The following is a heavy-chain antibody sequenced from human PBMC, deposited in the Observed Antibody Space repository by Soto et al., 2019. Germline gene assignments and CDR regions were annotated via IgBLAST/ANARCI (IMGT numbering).Heavy chain of an antibody. CDR1: GLPFSASG. V-gene: IGHV3-33*01. CDR3: VRDQGTTCLDT. CDR2: IWSDGSKE. J-gene: IGHJ5*02. Sequence: GGSLRLSCAASGLPFSASGMHWVRQAPGKGLEWVAMIWSDGSKEYYADSVKGRFTITRDNSKNMVFLQMDSLRAEETDVYYCVRDQGTTCLDTWRQGNMVTVS. D-gene: IGHD1-26*01.